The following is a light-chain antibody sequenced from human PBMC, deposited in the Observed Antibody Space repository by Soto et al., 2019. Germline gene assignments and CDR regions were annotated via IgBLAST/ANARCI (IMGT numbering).Light chain of an antibody. J-gene: IGLJ2*01. Sequence: QSVLTQSPSATASLGASVKLTCTLSSGHITYTIAWHQQQPEKGPRFLMMLNSDGSHIKGDGIPDRFSGSSSGAERYLTISSLQSEDEADYYCQTCGTGTVVFGGGTKLTVL. CDR1: SGHITYT. V-gene: IGLV4-69*01. CDR3: QTCGTGTVV. CDR2: LNSDGSH.